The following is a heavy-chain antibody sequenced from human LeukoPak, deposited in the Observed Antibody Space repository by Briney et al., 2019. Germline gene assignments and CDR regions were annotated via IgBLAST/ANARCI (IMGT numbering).Heavy chain of an antibody. CDR3: ARGLSGPVVRPFTIFGVYYYGMDV. Sequence: AGGSLRLSCAASGFTVSSNYMSWVRQAPGKGLEWVSVIYSGGSTYYADSVKGRFTISRHNSKNTLYLQMNSLRAEDTAVYYCARGLSGPVVRPFTIFGVYYYGMDVWGQGTTVTVSS. J-gene: IGHJ6*02. CDR2: IYSGGST. D-gene: IGHD3-3*01. CDR1: GFTVSSNY. V-gene: IGHV3-53*04.